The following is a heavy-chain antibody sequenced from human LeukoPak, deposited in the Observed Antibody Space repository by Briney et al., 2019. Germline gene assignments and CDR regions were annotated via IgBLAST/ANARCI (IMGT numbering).Heavy chain of an antibody. CDR2: ISSSSSYI. J-gene: IGHJ3*02. V-gene: IGHV3-21*01. D-gene: IGHD2-15*01. Sequence: GGSLRLSCAASGFTFSSYGMHWVRQAPGKGLEWVSSISSSSSYIYYADSVKGRFTISRDNAKNSLYLQMNSLRAEDTAVYYCARVDRYCSGGSCYSGAFDIWGQGTMVTVSS. CDR3: ARVDRYCSGGSCYSGAFDI. CDR1: GFTFSSYG.